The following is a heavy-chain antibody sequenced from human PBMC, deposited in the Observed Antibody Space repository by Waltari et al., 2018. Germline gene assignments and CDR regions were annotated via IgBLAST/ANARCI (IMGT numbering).Heavy chain of an antibody. CDR2: ISSSSSYI. CDR1: GFTSSTYS. Sequence: EVQLVESGGGLVKPGGSLRLSCAAAGFTSSTYSMNWVRQAPGKGLEWVSSISSSSSYIYYADSGKGRFTSSRDNAKNSLYLQMNSLRAEDTAVCYCARAPDSSSRYGYWGQGTLVTVSS. V-gene: IGHV3-21*01. CDR3: ARAPDSSSRYGY. D-gene: IGHD6-13*01. J-gene: IGHJ4*02.